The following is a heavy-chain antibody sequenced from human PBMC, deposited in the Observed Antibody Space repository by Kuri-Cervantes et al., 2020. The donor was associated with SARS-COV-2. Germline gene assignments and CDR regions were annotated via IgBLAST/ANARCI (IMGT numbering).Heavy chain of an antibody. CDR3: ARGLTMDFTNTPNYYGMDV. CDR2: IIPIFGTA. CDR1: GGTFSSYA. J-gene: IGHJ6*02. Sequence: SVKVSCKASGGTFSSYAISWVRQAPGQGLEWMGGIIPIFGTANYAQKIQGRVTITADESTSTAYMELSSLRSEDTAVYYCARGLTMDFTNTPNYYGMDVWGQGTTVTVSS. D-gene: IGHD3-10*01. V-gene: IGHV1-69*13.